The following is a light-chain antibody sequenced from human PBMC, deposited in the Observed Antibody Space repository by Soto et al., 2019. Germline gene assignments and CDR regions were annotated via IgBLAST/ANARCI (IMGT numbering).Light chain of an antibody. CDR2: GAS. CDR3: HQYGSSPPHT. J-gene: IGKJ2*01. Sequence: EIVLTQSPGTQSLSPGERATLSCMASQSVRSSNFAWYQQKPGQAPRLLIYGASSRATGIPDRFSGSGSGTDFTLTISRLEPEDFAVYYCHQYGSSPPHTFGQGTKLEIK. CDR1: QSVRSSN. V-gene: IGKV3-20*01.